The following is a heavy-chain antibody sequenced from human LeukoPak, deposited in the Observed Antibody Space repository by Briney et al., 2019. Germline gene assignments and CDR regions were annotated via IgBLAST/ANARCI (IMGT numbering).Heavy chain of an antibody. CDR1: GGTFSSYA. V-gene: IGHV1-69*05. CDR2: IIPIFGTA. Sequence: SVKVSCKASGGTFSSYAISWVRQAPGQGLEWMGGIIPIFGTANYAQKFQGRVTITTDESTSTAYMELSSLRSEDTAVYYCARDSPSITSFGVVKPMANWFDPWGQGTLVTVSS. J-gene: IGHJ5*02. D-gene: IGHD3-3*01. CDR3: ARDSPSITSFGVVKPMANWFDP.